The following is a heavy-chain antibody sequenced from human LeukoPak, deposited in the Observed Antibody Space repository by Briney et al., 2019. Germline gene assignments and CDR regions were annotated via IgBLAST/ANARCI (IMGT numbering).Heavy chain of an antibody. CDR1: GFTFSSYA. V-gene: IGHV3-30*01. D-gene: IGHD3-3*01. CDR3: ARGFGITIFGVVIYDAFDI. J-gene: IGHJ3*02. Sequence: SGSSLRLSCAASGFTFSSYAMHWVRQAPGKGLEWVAVISYDGSNKYYADSVKGRFTISRDNSKNTLYLQMNSLRAEDTAVYYCARGFGITIFGVVIYDAFDIWGQGTMVTVSS. CDR2: ISYDGSNK.